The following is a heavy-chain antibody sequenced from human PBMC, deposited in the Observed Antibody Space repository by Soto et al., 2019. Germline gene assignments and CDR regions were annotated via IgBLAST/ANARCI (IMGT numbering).Heavy chain of an antibody. Sequence: GGSLRLSCAASGFTFSDYYMSWLRQPPGKGLEWVSYISKSCSIIHFAASVKGRFAISRDNAKNTLYLQMSSLRAEDTALYYCARDLSPYSDYYDESTSETWFDPWGQGTLVTVSS. V-gene: IGHV3-11*01. CDR1: GFTFSDYY. CDR3: ARDLSPYSDYYDESTSETWFDP. CDR2: ISKSCSII. J-gene: IGHJ5*02. D-gene: IGHD3-16*01.